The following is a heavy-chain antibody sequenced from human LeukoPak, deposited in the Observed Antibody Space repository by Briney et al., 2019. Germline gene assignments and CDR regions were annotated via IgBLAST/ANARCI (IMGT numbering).Heavy chain of an antibody. V-gene: IGHV3-21*01. Sequence: GGSLRLSCAASGFTFSSYAMSWVRQAPGKGLEWVSSISSSSSYLYYADSVKGRFTISRDNAKNSLYLQMNSLRAEDTAVYYCARDPVPAALDYWGQGTLVTVSS. D-gene: IGHD2-2*01. CDR2: ISSSSSYL. J-gene: IGHJ4*02. CDR1: GFTFSSYA. CDR3: ARDPVPAALDY.